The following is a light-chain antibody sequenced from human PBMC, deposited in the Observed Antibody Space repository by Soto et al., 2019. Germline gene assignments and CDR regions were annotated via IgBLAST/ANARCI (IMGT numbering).Light chain of an antibody. CDR1: QSVSSN. CDR3: QQYNNWPPT. V-gene: IGKV3-15*01. CDR2: GAS. J-gene: IGKJ2*01. Sequence: EIVMTQSPATLSVSPGERATLCCRASQSVSSNLVWYQQKRGQAPRLLIYGASTRATGIPARFSGSGSGTEFTLTISSLQSEDFAVYYCQQYNNWPPTFGQGTKREIK.